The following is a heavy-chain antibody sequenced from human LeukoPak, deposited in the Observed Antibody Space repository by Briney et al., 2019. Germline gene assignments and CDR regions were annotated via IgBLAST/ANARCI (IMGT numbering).Heavy chain of an antibody. J-gene: IGHJ4*02. Sequence: GESLRLSCAASGFTFSSFAMHWVRQAPGKGLEYVSAIISNGGSTYYANSVKGRFTISRDNSKNTLYLQMGSLRVEDMAVYYCARRAGSNWYMDYWGQGTLVTVSS. V-gene: IGHV3-64*01. CDR1: GFTFSSFA. CDR2: IISNGGST. CDR3: ARRAGSNWYMDY. D-gene: IGHD6-13*01.